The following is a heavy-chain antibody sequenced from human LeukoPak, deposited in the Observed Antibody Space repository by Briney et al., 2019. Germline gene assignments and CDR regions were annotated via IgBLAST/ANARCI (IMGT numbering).Heavy chain of an antibody. J-gene: IGHJ4*02. CDR3: AKAIAVAGTSKYYFDY. V-gene: IGHV3-11*01. D-gene: IGHD6-19*01. CDR1: GFSFSDYY. CDR2: MSNSGSTI. Sequence: PGGSLRLSCAASGFSFSDYYMSWIHQAPGKGLEWVSYMSNSGSTIYYADSVKGRFTISRDNTKNSLYLQMNSLRAEDTAVYYCAKAIAVAGTSKYYFDYWGQGTLVTVSS.